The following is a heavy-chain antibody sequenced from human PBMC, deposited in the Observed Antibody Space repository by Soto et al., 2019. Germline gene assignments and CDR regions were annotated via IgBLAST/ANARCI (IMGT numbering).Heavy chain of an antibody. J-gene: IGHJ6*02. CDR1: GFTFSSYG. CDR3: AKDHYYDSSGYYSYYYYYGMDV. V-gene: IGHV3-30*18. D-gene: IGHD3-22*01. CDR2: ISYDGSNK. Sequence: GGSLRLSCAASGFTFSSYGMHWVRQAPGKGLEWVAVISYDGSNKYYADSVKGRFTISRDNSKNTLYLQMNSLRAEDTAVYYCAKDHYYDSSGYYSYYYYYGMDVWGQGTTVTVSS.